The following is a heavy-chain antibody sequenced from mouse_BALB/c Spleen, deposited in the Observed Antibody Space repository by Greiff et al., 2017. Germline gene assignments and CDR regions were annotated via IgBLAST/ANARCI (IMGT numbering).Heavy chain of an antibody. CDR1: GFSLTSYG. CDR3: ARDSRRNAMDY. V-gene: IGHV2-9*02. J-gene: IGHJ4*01. D-gene: IGHD2-12*01. Sequence: VKVVESGPGLVAPSQSLSITCTVSGFSLTSYGVHWVRQPPGKGLEWLGVIWAGGSTNYNSALMSRLSISKDNSKSQVFLKMNSLQTDDTAMYYCARDSRRNAMDYWGQGTSVTVSS. CDR2: IWAGGST.